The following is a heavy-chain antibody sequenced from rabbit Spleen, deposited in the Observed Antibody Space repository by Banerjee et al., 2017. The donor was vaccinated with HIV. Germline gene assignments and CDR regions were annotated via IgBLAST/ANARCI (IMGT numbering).Heavy chain of an antibody. D-gene: IGHD4-1*01. V-gene: IGHV1S43*01. CDR2: IYTTSGST. J-gene: IGHJ3*01. Sequence: QEQLEESGGGLVKPGGTLTLTCKASGIDFSSYYNMCWVRQAPGKGLELIACIYTTSGSTWYASWVKGRFTISSDSAQNTVFLQMTSLTAADTATYFCARDLDGVIGWNFGWWGQGTLVTVS. CDR3: ARDLDGVIGWNFGW. CDR1: GIDFSSYYN.